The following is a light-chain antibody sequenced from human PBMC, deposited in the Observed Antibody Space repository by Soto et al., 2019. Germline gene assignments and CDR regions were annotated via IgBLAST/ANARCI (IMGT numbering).Light chain of an antibody. Sequence: QSVLTQPASVSGSPGQSITISCTGTSSDVGGYNYVSWYQQHPGKAPKLMIYEVSNRPSGVSNRFSDSKSGNTASLTISGLQAEDEADYYCSSYTSSSTFDVVFGGGTKVTVL. J-gene: IGLJ2*01. V-gene: IGLV2-14*01. CDR3: SSYTSSSTFDVV. CDR2: EVS. CDR1: SSDVGGYNY.